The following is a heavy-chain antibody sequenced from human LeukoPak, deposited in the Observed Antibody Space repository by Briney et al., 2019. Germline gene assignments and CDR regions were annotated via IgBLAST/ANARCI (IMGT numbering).Heavy chain of an antibody. D-gene: IGHD5-12*01. Sequence: GGSLRLSCTASGFTFSTYDMPWVRQAPGKGLEWVSSISSSGNYIYYADSVKGRFTIFRDNAKNSLYLQMNSLRAEDTAVYYSARVNGYNYFSYFDYWGQGTLVTVSS. CDR1: GFTFSTYD. V-gene: IGHV3-21*01. J-gene: IGHJ4*02. CDR3: ARVNGYNYFSYFDY. CDR2: ISSSGNYI.